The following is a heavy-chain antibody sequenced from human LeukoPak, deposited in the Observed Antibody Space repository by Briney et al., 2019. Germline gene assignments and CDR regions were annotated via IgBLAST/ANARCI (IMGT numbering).Heavy chain of an antibody. D-gene: IGHD4-17*01. J-gene: IGHJ4*02. CDR2: ISYDGSNK. Sequence: PGGSLGLSCEASGFTFSSYGMHGFRQAPGRGLEGVAVISYDGSNKYYADSVKGRFTISRDNSKNTLYLQMNSLRAEDTAVYYCAKVPYGDYVFDYWGQGTLVTVSS. V-gene: IGHV3-30*18. CDR1: GFTFSSYG. CDR3: AKVPYGDYVFDY.